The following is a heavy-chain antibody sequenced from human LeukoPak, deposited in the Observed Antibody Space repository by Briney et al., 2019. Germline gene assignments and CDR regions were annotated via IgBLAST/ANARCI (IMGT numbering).Heavy chain of an antibody. D-gene: IGHD2-15*01. Sequence: PSETLSLTCTVSGGSISSSSYYWGWIRQPPGKGLEWIGEINHSGSTNYNPSLKSRVTISVDTSKNQFSLKLSSVTAADTAVYYCARDSKARRGGNNWFDPWGQGTLVTVSS. CDR1: GGSISSSSYY. V-gene: IGHV4-39*07. J-gene: IGHJ5*02. CDR2: INHSGST. CDR3: ARDSKARRGGNNWFDP.